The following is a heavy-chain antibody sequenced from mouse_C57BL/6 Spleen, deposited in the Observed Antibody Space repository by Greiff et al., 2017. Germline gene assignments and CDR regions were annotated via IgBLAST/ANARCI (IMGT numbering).Heavy chain of an antibody. CDR3: VREATRPYYYAMDY. Sequence: EVMLVESGGGLVQPKGSLKLSCAASGFTFNTYAMHWVRQAPGKGLEWVARIRSKSSNYATYYADSVKDRFTISRDDSQSMLYLQMNNLKTEDTAMYYCVREATRPYYYAMDYWGQGTSVTVSS. CDR1: GFTFNTYA. D-gene: IGHD1-1*01. J-gene: IGHJ4*01. CDR2: IRSKSSNYAT. V-gene: IGHV10-3*01.